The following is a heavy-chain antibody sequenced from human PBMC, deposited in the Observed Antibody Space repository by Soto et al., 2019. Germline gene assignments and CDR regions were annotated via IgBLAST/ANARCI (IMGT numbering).Heavy chain of an antibody. CDR2: ISGSGGST. J-gene: IGHJ4*02. CDR3: AKGIALITMIVVPSYFDY. Sequence: GGSLRLSCAASGFTFSSYAMSWVRQAPGKGLEWVSAISGSGGSTYYADSVKGRFTISRDNSKNTLYLQMNSLRAEDTAVYYCAKGIALITMIVVPSYFDYWGQGTLVTVSS. CDR1: GFTFSSYA. V-gene: IGHV3-23*01. D-gene: IGHD3-22*01.